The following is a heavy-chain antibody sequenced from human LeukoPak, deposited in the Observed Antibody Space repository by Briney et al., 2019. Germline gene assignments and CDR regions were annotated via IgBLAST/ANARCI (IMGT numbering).Heavy chain of an antibody. V-gene: IGHV3-30*02. Sequence: PGGSLRLSCAGSGFSLSSYGMHWVRQAPGKGLEWMAFIRSDGSNKYYADSVKGRFTISRDNSKNTLYLQMNSLRAEDTAVYYCARDLLIAAAGPADYWGQGTLVTVSS. CDR1: GFSLSSYG. J-gene: IGHJ4*02. CDR3: ARDLLIAAAGPADY. D-gene: IGHD6-13*01. CDR2: IRSDGSNK.